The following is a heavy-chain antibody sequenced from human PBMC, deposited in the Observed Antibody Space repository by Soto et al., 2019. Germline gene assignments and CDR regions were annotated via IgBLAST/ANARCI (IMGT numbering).Heavy chain of an antibody. CDR2: IWSDGSKD. D-gene: IGHD3-16*02. V-gene: IGHV3-33*01. CDR1: GLIFSRSG. Sequence: QLQLVESGGGVVQPGGSLRLSCAASGLIFSRSGMHWVRQAPGKGLEWVAMIWSDGSKDYYADSVRDRFTISRDDSKSMLYLQMGSLTADDTAVYYCARDKGVTCLDDWGQGTLVTVSS. CDR3: ARDKGVTCLDD. J-gene: IGHJ4*02.